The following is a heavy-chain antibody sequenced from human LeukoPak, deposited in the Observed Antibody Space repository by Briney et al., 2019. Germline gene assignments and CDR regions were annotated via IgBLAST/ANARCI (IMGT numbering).Heavy chain of an antibody. CDR2: INPNSGGT. V-gene: IGHV1-2*02. CDR1: GYTFTSYD. CDR3: ARNIWFGESADAFDI. J-gene: IGHJ3*02. Sequence: SSVKVSCKASGYTFTSYDINWVRQATGQGLEWMGWINPNSGGTNYAQKFQGRVTMTRDTSISTAFMDLSRLRSDATAVYYCARNIWFGESADAFDIWGQGTMVTVSS. D-gene: IGHD3-10*01.